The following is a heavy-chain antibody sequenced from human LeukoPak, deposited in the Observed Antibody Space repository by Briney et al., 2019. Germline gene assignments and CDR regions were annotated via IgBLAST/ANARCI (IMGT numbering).Heavy chain of an antibody. CDR3: ASVLYYYDSSGYYPY. D-gene: IGHD3-22*01. CDR2: IIPIFGTA. J-gene: IGHJ4*02. CDR1: GGTFSSYA. V-gene: IGHV1-69*13. Sequence: ASVKVSCKASGGTFSSYAISWVRQAPGQGLEWMRGIIPIFGTANYAQKFQGRVTITADESTSTAYMELSSLRSEDTAVYYCASVLYYYDSSGYYPYWGQGTLVTVSS.